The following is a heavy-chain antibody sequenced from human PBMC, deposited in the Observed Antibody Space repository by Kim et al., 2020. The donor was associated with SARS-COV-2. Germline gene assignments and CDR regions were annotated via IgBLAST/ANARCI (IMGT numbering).Heavy chain of an antibody. V-gene: IGHV3-23*01. CDR3: AKDLGVRMYFFDD. Sequence: YANSGKGRFTIAREHSKTTLYLQMNGLRAEDTAIYYCAKDLGVRMYFFDDWGQGTLVTVSS. J-gene: IGHJ4*02. D-gene: IGHD1-26*01.